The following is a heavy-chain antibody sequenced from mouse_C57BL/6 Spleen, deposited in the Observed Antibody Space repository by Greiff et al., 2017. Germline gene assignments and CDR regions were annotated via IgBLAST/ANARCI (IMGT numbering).Heavy chain of an antibody. D-gene: IGHD2-4*01. CDR1: GYTFTSYW. Sequence: QVQLQQPGAELVKPGASVKMSCKASGYTFTSYWITWVKQRPGQGLEWIGDIYPGSGSTNYNEKVKSKATLTVDTSSSTAYMQHSSLTSEDSAVDYCARSPYDYDSYWYFAVWGKGTTVTVSS. CDR3: ARSPYDYDSYWYFAV. CDR2: IYPGSGST. V-gene: IGHV1-55*01. J-gene: IGHJ1*03.